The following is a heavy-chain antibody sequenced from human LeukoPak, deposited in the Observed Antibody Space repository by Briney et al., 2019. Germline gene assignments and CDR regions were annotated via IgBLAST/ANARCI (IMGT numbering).Heavy chain of an antibody. V-gene: IGHV3-74*01. CDR1: GFTFSSNW. D-gene: IGHD1-26*01. CDR3: VRDLGGRSGH. CDR2: INEDGSTT. J-gene: IGHJ4*02. Sequence: GGSLRLSCAASGFTFSSNWMHWVRQAPGKGLVWVSRINEDGSTTNYADSVKGRSTIFRDNAKNTLYLQVNSLRAEDTAVYYCVRDLGGRSGHWGQGTLVTVSS.